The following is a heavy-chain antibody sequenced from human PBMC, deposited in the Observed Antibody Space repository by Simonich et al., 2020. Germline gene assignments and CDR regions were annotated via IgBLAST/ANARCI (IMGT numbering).Heavy chain of an antibody. CDR3: ARHPEYSSNWFDP. V-gene: IGHV4-59*05. CDR2: IYYSGST. J-gene: IGHJ5*02. CDR1: GGSIRSYY. Sequence: QVQLQESGPGLVKPSETLSLPCTVSGGSIRSYYWGWIRQPPGKGLGWIGGIYYSGSTYYNPALKSRVTISVDTSKNQFSLKLSSVTAADTAVYYCARHPEYSSNWFDPWGQGTLVTVSS. D-gene: IGHD6-6*01.